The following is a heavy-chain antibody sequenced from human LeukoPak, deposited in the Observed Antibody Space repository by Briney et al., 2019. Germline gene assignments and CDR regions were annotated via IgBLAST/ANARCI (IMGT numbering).Heavy chain of an antibody. V-gene: IGHV4-38-2*02. CDR3: ARGRGYSYGGTKVYYYYYYMDV. J-gene: IGHJ6*03. Sequence: PSETLSLTCTVSGYSISSGYYWGWIRQPPGKGLEWIGSIYHSGRTFYNPSLKSRVTISVDTSKNQFSLKLSSVTAADTAAYYCARGRGYSYGGTKVYYYYYYMDVWAKGPRSPSP. D-gene: IGHD5-18*01. CDR2: IYHSGRT. CDR1: GYSISSGYY.